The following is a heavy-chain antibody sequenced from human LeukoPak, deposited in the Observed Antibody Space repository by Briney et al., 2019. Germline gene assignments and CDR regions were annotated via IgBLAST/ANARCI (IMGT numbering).Heavy chain of an antibody. CDR2: IYPADSDT. CDR1: GYSLTTNW. CDR3: TRPPFI. J-gene: IGHJ3*02. V-gene: IGHV5-51*01. Sequence: GESLKISCKGSGYSLTTNWIGLVPQMPGKGLEWMGIIYPADSDTRYSPSFQGQVTISVDKSISTAYLQWASLKASDTAMYYCTRPPFIWGQGTMVTVSS.